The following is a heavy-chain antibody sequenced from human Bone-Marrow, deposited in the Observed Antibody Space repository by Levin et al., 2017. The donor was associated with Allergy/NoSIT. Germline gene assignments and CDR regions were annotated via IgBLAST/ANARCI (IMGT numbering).Heavy chain of an antibody. D-gene: IGHD6-13*01. Sequence: ASVKVSCKTYGYTFTRYYIHWVRQAPGQGLEWMGIINPPGGTTTYAQKFQGRVTMTRDTSTNTVFMQLSSLRSEDTATYYCARGKSNSSRRYTFPGEYWGQGTLVSVSS. CDR3: ARGKSNSSRRYTFPGEY. V-gene: IGHV1-46*03. CDR1: GYTFTRYY. CDR2: INPPGGTT. J-gene: IGHJ4*02.